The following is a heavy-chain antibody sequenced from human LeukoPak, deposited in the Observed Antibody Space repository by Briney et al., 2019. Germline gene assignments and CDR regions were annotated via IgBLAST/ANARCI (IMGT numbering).Heavy chain of an antibody. CDR1: GFTFSSYE. CDR3: ARDTTIFGVVSDAFDI. J-gene: IGHJ3*02. Sequence: GGSLRLSCAASGFTFSSYEMNWVRQTPGKGLEWVSSISSSSSYIYYADSVKDRFTISRDNAKNSLYLQMNSLRAEDTAVYYCARDTTIFGVVSDAFDIWGQGTMVTVSS. D-gene: IGHD3-3*01. V-gene: IGHV3-21*01. CDR2: ISSSSSYI.